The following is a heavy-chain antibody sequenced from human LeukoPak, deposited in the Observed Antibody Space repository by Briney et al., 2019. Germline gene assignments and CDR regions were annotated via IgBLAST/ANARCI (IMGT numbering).Heavy chain of an antibody. Sequence: GGSLRLSCAASGFTFSKYWMHWVRQAPGKGLLWVSRIRRDGSSTSYAESVEGRFTISRDNAKNTVYLQMNSLRAEDTAVYYCATEAGAAPDWYFDLWGRGTLVTVTS. CDR2: IRRDGSST. CDR3: ATEAGAAPDWYFDL. J-gene: IGHJ2*01. CDR1: GFTFSKYW. D-gene: IGHD6-19*01. V-gene: IGHV3-74*01.